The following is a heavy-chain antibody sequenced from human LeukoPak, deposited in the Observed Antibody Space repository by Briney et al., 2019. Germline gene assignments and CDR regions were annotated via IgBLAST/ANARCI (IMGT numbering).Heavy chain of an antibody. Sequence: SETLSLTCAVYGGSFSGYYWSWIRQPPGKGLEWVGEINHSGSTNYNPSLKSRVTISVDTSKNQFSLKLSSVTAADTAVYYCARTSYYYYMDVWDKGTTVTVSS. CDR3: ARTSYYYYMDV. J-gene: IGHJ6*03. CDR1: GGSFSGYY. CDR2: INHSGST. V-gene: IGHV4-34*01.